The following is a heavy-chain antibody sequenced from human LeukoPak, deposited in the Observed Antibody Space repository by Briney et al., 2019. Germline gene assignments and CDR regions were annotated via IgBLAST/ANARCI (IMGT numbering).Heavy chain of an antibody. Sequence: GGSLRLSCAASGFTFSSYSMNWVRQAPGKGLEWVSYISSSSSTIYYADSVKGRFTISRDNAKNSLYLQMNSLRAEDTAVYYCARDIGDYGDYFRENYFDYWGQGTLVTVSS. D-gene: IGHD4-17*01. J-gene: IGHJ4*02. CDR3: ARDIGDYGDYFRENYFDY. V-gene: IGHV3-48*01. CDR1: GFTFSSYS. CDR2: ISSSSSTI.